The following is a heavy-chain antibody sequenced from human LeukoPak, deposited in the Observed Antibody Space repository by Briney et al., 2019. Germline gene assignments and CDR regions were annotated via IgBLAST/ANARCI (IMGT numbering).Heavy chain of an antibody. Sequence: PGGSLRLSCAASGFTFSSYAMNWVRQAPGKGLEWVSTISGSGGDTYYADSVKGRFTISRDNSKNTLYLQMNSLRPEDTAVYYCVLLSLTPGWGQGTLVTVSS. V-gene: IGHV3-23*01. CDR1: GFTFSSYA. D-gene: IGHD3-10*01. CDR2: ISGSGGDT. J-gene: IGHJ4*02. CDR3: VLLSLTPG.